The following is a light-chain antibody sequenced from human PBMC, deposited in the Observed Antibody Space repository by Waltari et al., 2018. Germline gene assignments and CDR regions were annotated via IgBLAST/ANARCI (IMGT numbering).Light chain of an antibody. J-gene: IGLJ3*02. V-gene: IGLV2-11*01. CDR3: CSYAGSYTWV. CDR1: SSDVGGYTY. CDR2: DVN. Sequence: QSALTQPRSVSGSPGQSVTISCTGTSSDVGGYTYVSWYQQNPGKAPKLMIYDVNKRPSGVPDRFSASKSGNTASLTISGLQTEDEADYYCCSYAGSYTWVFGGGTKLTVL.